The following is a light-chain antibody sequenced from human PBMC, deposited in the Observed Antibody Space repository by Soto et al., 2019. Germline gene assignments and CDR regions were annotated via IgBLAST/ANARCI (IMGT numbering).Light chain of an antibody. J-gene: IGLJ1*01. V-gene: IGLV1-47*02. CDR2: SNS. CDR1: SSNIGSNI. Sequence: QAVVTQPPSASETPGQRVTISCSGSSSNIGSNIVNWYQQLPGTAPKLLVYSNSQRPSGVPDRFSASKSGTSASLAISGLRSEDEADYYCAAWDDSLSGFYLFGTGTKVTVL. CDR3: AAWDDSLSGFYL.